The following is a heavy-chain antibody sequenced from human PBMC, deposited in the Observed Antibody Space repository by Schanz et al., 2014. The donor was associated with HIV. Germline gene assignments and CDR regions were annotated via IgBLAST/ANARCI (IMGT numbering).Heavy chain of an antibody. V-gene: IGHV3-53*02. J-gene: IGHJ6*02. Sequence: EVLLVETGGGLIQRGGSLRLSCAGSGFIVSTNYMSLGNYMSWVRQAPGKGLEWVSGISGNSGHTWYADSVKGRFTISRDNPKNRLYLQMNSLRAEDTAVYYCANSGYCTSGICYTRGNGMDVWGQGTTVTVSS. D-gene: IGHD2-8*01. CDR2: ISGNSGHT. CDR3: ANSGYCTSGICYTRGNGMDV. CDR1: GFIVSTNYMSLGNY.